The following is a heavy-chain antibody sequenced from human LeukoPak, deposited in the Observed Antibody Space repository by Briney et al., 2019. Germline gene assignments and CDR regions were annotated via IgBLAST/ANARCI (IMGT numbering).Heavy chain of an antibody. Sequence: GASVKVSCKASGYTFTGYYMHWVRQAPGQGLEWMGRINPNSGGTNYAQKFQGRVIMTRDTSINTAYMELSRLRSDDTAVYYCARDHWEGDYKFRQEGYYFDYWGQGTLVTVSS. J-gene: IGHJ4*02. V-gene: IGHV1-2*06. CDR1: GYTFTGYY. CDR3: ARDHWEGDYKFRQEGYYFDY. CDR2: INPNSGGT. D-gene: IGHD4-17*01.